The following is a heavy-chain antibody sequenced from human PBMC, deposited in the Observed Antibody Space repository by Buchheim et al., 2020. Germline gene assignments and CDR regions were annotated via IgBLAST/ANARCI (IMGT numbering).Heavy chain of an antibody. CDR1: GFTFSSYG. Sequence: QVQLVESGGGVVQPGRSLRLSCAASGFTFSSYGMHWVRQAPGKGLEWVAVILYDGSNKYYADSVKGRFTISRDNSKNTLYLKMNSLRAEDTAVYYCAKVVALQYYYGMDVWGQGTT. J-gene: IGHJ6*02. V-gene: IGHV3-30*18. D-gene: IGHD2-2*01. CDR3: AKVVALQYYYGMDV. CDR2: ILYDGSNK.